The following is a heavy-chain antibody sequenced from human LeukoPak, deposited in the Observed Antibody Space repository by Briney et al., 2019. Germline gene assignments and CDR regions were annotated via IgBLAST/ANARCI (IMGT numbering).Heavy chain of an antibody. V-gene: IGHV4-39*07. Sequence: GSLRLSCAASGFTFSSYAMHWARQSPGKGLEWIGSFYYGGITYYHPSLKSRVTVSVDTSRSQFSLKLISVTAADTAVYYCARAGRDGYSPASDSFDIWGQGKTVTVSS. D-gene: IGHD5-24*01. J-gene: IGHJ3*02. CDR1: GFTFSSYA. CDR3: ARAGRDGYSPASDSFDI. CDR2: FYYGGIT.